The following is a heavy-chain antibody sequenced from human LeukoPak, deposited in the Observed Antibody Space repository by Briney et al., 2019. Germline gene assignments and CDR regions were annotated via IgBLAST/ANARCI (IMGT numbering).Heavy chain of an antibody. CDR3: AIMYGSGSYYNDDAFDI. V-gene: IGHV3-23*01. J-gene: IGHJ3*02. CDR1: GFTFAGYA. Sequence: PGGSLRLSCAASGFTFAGYAMTWVRQAPGKGLEWVSLISGSGGSTYYADVVKGRFTISRDNSKNTLYLQMNSLRAEDTAVYYCAIMYGSGSYYNDDAFDIWGQGTMVTVSS. CDR2: ISGSGGST. D-gene: IGHD3-10*01.